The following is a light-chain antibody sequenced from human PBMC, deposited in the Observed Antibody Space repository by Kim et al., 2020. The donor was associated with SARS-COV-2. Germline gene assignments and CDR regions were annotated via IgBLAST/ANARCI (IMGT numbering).Light chain of an antibody. CDR1: QSTGTW. CDR3: QQYNSNSPRS. J-gene: IGKJ2*01. CDR2: KSS. Sequence: ASLGDTVTISCRASQSTGTWLAWYQQKPGKAPKILIYKSSSLVGGVPSRFSGSGSGTEFTLTVSSLQSDDFVTYYCQQYNSNSPRSFGQGTNWRS. V-gene: IGKV1-5*03.